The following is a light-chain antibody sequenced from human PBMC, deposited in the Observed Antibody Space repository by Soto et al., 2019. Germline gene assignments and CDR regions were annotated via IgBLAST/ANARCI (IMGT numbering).Light chain of an antibody. Sequence: EIVLTQSPGTLSLSPGERATLSCRASQSVSSSYLAWYRQKPGQAPRLLIYGASSRATGIPDRFSGSGSGTDFTLTISRLEPEDFAVYYCQQYGSSPSLTFGQGTKVDIK. CDR2: GAS. V-gene: IGKV3-20*01. CDR1: QSVSSSY. CDR3: QQYGSSPSLT. J-gene: IGKJ1*01.